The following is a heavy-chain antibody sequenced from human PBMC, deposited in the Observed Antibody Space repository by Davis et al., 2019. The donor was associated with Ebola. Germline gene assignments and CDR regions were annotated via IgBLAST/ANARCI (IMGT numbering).Heavy chain of an antibody. D-gene: IGHD2-15*01. V-gene: IGHV3-74*03. J-gene: IGHJ6*02. CDR2: INNYGNQI. CDR1: GFTFSAYW. CDR3: TRGLCSGGRCDYYYGMDV. Sequence: PGGSLRLSCAASGFTFSAYWMYWVRQDPTKGLVWVSLINNYGNQITYADSVKGRFTISRDNAKSMLYLQMNSLSAEDTAVYYCTRGLCSGGRCDYYYGMDVWGQGTTVTVSS.